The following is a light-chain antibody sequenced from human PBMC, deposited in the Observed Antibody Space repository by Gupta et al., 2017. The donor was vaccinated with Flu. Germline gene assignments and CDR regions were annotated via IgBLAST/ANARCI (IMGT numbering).Light chain of an antibody. J-gene: IGKJ4*01. V-gene: IGKV1-33*01. CDR2: DAS. CDR3: QQYDNYP. Sequence: DIQMTQSPSSLSASVGDRVTITCQASQDISNYLNWYQQKPGKAPKLLIYDASNLETGVQSRFSGSGSGTDFTFTSSSLQTEDIETYYCQQYDNYPFGGGTKVEIK. CDR1: QDISNY.